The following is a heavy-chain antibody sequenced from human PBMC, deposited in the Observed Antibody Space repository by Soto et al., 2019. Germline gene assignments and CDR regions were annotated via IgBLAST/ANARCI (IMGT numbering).Heavy chain of an antibody. CDR3: GSGVTYYYYYMDV. CDR1: GFTFSSYS. CDR2: ISSSSSTI. V-gene: IGHV3-48*01. D-gene: IGHD3-3*01. J-gene: IGHJ6*03. Sequence: GGSLRLSCAASGFTFSSYSMNWVRQAPGKGLEWVSYISSSSSTIYYADSVKGRFTISRDNAKNSLYLQMNSLRAEDTAVYYCGSGVTYYYYYMDVWGKGTTVTVSS.